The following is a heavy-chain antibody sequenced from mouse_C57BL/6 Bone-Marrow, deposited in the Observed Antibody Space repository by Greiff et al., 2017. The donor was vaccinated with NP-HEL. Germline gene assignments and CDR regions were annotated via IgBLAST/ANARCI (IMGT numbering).Heavy chain of an antibody. D-gene: IGHD3-2*02. CDR3: ARGGQLRLRGFDY. Sequence: VQLQQSGAELARPGASVKLSCKASGYTFTSYGISWVKQRTGQGLEWIGVINPGSGGTNYNEKFKGKATLTADKSSSTAYMQLSSLTSEDSAVYFCARGGQLRLRGFDYWGQGTTLTVSS. V-gene: IGHV1-81*01. CDR2: INPGSGGT. CDR1: GYTFTSYG. J-gene: IGHJ2*01.